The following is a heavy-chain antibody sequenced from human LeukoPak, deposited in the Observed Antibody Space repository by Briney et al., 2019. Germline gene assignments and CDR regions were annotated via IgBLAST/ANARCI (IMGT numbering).Heavy chain of an antibody. V-gene: IGHV3-66*01. CDR3: ARGLRVTYFDY. Sequence: GGSLRLSCAASGFTVSSNYMSWVRQAPGKGLEWVSVIYSGGSTYYADSVKGRFTISRDNSKNTLYLQMNSLRAEDTAVYYCARGLRVTYFDYWGQGTLVTVSS. CDR1: GFTVSSNY. CDR2: IYSGGST. J-gene: IGHJ4*02. D-gene: IGHD2-21*02.